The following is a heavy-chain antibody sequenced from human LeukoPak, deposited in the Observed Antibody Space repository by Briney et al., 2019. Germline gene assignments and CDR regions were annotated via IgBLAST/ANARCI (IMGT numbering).Heavy chain of an antibody. CDR2: ISGSGGST. CDR3: ARNDTSSWSYYYYGMDV. D-gene: IGHD6-13*01. J-gene: IGHJ6*02. V-gene: IGHV3-23*01. CDR1: GFTFSSYA. Sequence: GGSLRLSCAASGFTFSSYAKSWVRQAPGKGLEWVSAISGSGGSTYYADSVKGRFTISRDNSKNTLYLQMNSLRAEDTAVYYCARNDTSSWSYYYYGMDVWGQGTTVTVSS.